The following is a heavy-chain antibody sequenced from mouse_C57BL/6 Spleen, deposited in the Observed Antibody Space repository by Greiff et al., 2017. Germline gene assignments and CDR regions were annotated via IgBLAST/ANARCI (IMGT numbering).Heavy chain of an antibody. CDR1: GYTFTDYY. CDR3: ARSGGSSPFDY. Sequence: VQLKQSGPELVKPGASVKISCKASGYTFTDYYMNWVKQSHGKSLEWIGDINPNNGGTSYNQKFKGKATLTVDKSSSTAYMELRSLTSEDSAVYYCARSGGSSPFDYWGQGTTLTVSS. V-gene: IGHV1-26*01. CDR2: INPNNGGT. D-gene: IGHD1-1*01. J-gene: IGHJ2*01.